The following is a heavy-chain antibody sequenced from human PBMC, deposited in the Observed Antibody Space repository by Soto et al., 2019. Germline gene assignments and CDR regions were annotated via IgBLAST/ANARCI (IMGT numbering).Heavy chain of an antibody. V-gene: IGHV1-18*01. Sequence: QLQLMQSGGEAKNPVASVKVSCEASGYSFSTYAISWLRQAPGQGLEWMGLITPNNGYTNYAQKFQGRLILTTDIPSSTAYMELTSLRYDDTAMYYCVTSYDSGFDPWGQGTLVAVS. D-gene: IGHD3-3*01. CDR3: VTSYDSGFDP. CDR2: ITPNNGYT. J-gene: IGHJ5*02. CDR1: GYSFSTYA.